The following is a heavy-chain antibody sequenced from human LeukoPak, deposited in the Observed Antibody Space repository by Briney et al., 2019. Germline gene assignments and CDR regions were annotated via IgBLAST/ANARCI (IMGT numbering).Heavy chain of an antibody. V-gene: IGHV3-15*07. CDR2: IKSKTDGGTT. Sequence: GGSLRLSCAASGFTFSNAWMNWVRQAPGKGLEWVGRIKSKTDGGTTDYAAPVKGRFTISRDDSKNTMYLQMNSLKTEDTAVYYWTTDYGSWYSRYFDYWGQGTLVTVSS. CDR1: GFTFSNAW. CDR3: TTDYGSWYSRYFDY. D-gene: IGHD6-13*01. J-gene: IGHJ4*02.